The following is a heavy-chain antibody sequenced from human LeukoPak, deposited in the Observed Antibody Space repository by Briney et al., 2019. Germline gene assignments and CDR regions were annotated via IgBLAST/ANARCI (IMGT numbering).Heavy chain of an antibody. CDR3: ARGGYSGSSTAYYYYYMDV. CDR1: GYTFTSYG. J-gene: IGHJ6*03. D-gene: IGHD1-26*01. Sequence: ASVKVSCKASGYTFTSYGISWVRQAPGQGLEGMGWISAYNGNTNYAQKLQGRVTMTTDTSTSTAYMELRSLRSDDTAVYYCARGGYSGSSTAYYYYYMDVWGKGTTVTVSS. V-gene: IGHV1-18*01. CDR2: ISAYNGNT.